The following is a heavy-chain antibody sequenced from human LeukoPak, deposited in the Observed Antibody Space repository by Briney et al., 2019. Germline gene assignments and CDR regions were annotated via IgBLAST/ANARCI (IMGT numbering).Heavy chain of an antibody. J-gene: IGHJ4*02. Sequence: GGSLRLSCAASGFTFSSYTMNWVRQAPGKGLEWVSYISSSSNNIYYADSVKGRFPISRDNANNSLYLRMNSLRDEDTAVYYCARVGSSGCLDYWGQGTLVTVSS. CDR3: ARVGSSGCLDY. CDR1: GFTFSSYT. V-gene: IGHV3-48*02. D-gene: IGHD6-19*01. CDR2: ISSSSNNI.